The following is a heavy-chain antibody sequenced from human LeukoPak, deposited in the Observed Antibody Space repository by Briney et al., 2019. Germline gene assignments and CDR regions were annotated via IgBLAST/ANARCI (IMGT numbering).Heavy chain of an antibody. CDR3: ASYSDWNVRDLFDY. D-gene: IGHD4-11*01. CDR2: INQDGSEI. Sequence: GGSLRLSCAASGFTFSNYWMNWVRQAPGKGLGWVANINQDGSEIYYVDSVKGRFIISRDNAKNSLYLQMNSLRAEDTAVYYCASYSDWNVRDLFDYWGQGALVAVSS. J-gene: IGHJ4*02. CDR1: GFTFSNYW. V-gene: IGHV3-7*01.